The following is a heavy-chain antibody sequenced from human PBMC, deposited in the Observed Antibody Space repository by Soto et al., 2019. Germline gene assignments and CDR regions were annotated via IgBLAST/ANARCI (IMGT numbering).Heavy chain of an antibody. CDR3: ARDDGYTYGYHWFDP. Sequence: QVQLVQSGPEVRKPGSSLKASCKTFGGTFSSYSLNGLRRAPGQGLEWMGGIIPMFGTPKYALKCQGRVRITADESTTTVYMELSSLTSDDTAAYDCARDDGYTYGYHWFDPWGQGTLVTVSS. D-gene: IGHD5-18*01. J-gene: IGHJ5*02. CDR2: IIPMFGTP. V-gene: IGHV1-69*01. CDR1: GGTFSSYS.